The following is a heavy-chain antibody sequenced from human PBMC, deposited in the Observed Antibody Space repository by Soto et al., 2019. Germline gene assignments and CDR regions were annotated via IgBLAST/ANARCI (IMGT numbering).Heavy chain of an antibody. D-gene: IGHD3-9*01. Sequence: ASVKVSCKASGYTFTSYGISWVRQAPGQGLERMGWISAYNGNTNYAQKLQGRVTMTTDTSTSTAYMELRSLRSDDTAVYYCARDPPQYYDILTADYWGQGTLVTVSS. CDR3: ARDPPQYYDILTADY. V-gene: IGHV1-18*01. CDR1: GYTFTSYG. CDR2: ISAYNGNT. J-gene: IGHJ4*02.